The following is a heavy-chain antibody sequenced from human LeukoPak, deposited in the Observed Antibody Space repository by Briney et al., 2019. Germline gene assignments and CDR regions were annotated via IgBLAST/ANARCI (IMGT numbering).Heavy chain of an antibody. D-gene: IGHD3-22*01. CDR3: ARISGYSYYFDY. CDR1: GGSISSGGYY. J-gene: IGHJ4*02. V-gene: IGHV4-31*03. CDR2: IYYSGST. Sequence: SETLSLTCTVSGGSISSGGYYWSWIRQHPGKGLEWIGYIYYSGSTYYNPSLKSRVTISVDTSKNQFSLKLSSVTAADTAVYYCARISGYSYYFDYWGQGTLVTVSS.